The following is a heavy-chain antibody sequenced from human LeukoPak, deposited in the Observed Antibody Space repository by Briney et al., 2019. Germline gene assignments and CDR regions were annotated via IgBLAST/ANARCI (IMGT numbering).Heavy chain of an antibody. CDR2: INHSGST. V-gene: IGHV4-34*01. D-gene: IGHD3-3*01. CDR3: ARGRYDFWSGYSIYYFDY. CDR1: GGSFSGYY. J-gene: IGHJ4*02. Sequence: PSETLSLTCAVYGGSFSGYYWSWIRQPPGKGLEWIGEINHSGSTNYNPSLRSRVTISVDTSKNQFFLKLSSVTAADTAVYYCARGRYDFWSGYSIYYFDYWGQGTLVTVSS.